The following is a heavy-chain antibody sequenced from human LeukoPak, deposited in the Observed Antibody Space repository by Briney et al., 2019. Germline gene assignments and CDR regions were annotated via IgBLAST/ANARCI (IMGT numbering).Heavy chain of an antibody. CDR2: ISGSGGST. J-gene: IGHJ4*02. Sequence: PSGGSLRLSCAASGFTFSSYAMSWVRQAPGKGLEWVSAISGSGGSTYYADSVKGRFTISRDNSRNTLYLQVNSLRADDTAVYYCAKDHDSGSDYYFDYWGQGTLVTVSS. CDR3: AKDHDSGSDYYFDY. D-gene: IGHD3-3*01. V-gene: IGHV3-23*01. CDR1: GFTFSSYA.